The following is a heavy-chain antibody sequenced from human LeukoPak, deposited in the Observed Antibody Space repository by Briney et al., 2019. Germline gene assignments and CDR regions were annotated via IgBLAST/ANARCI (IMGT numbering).Heavy chain of an antibody. D-gene: IGHD3-16*01. J-gene: IGHJ4*02. Sequence: PGGSLRLSCAASGFTFISYSMNWVRQAPGKGLEWVSYISSSSSYIYYADSVKGRFTISRDNAKNSLYLQMNSLRVEDTAVYYCARERLGVGYSCDYWGQGTLVTVSS. CDR1: GFTFISYS. V-gene: IGHV3-21*01. CDR3: ARERLGVGYSCDY. CDR2: ISSSSSYI.